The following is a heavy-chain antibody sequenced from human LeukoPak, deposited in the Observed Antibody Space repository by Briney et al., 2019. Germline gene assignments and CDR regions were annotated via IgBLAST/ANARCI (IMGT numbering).Heavy chain of an antibody. V-gene: IGHV3-64D*06. CDR1: GFTLGSYA. D-gene: IGHD4-17*01. Sequence: PGGSLRLSCSASGFTLGSYAMHWVRQAPGKGLEYLSAISTSGGSTYYADSVKGRFTISRDNSKNTLYLQMSSLRAEDTAVYYCVKDLGYGDGLWASPFDYWGQGTLVTVSS. J-gene: IGHJ4*02. CDR3: VKDLGYGDGLWASPFDY. CDR2: ISTSGGST.